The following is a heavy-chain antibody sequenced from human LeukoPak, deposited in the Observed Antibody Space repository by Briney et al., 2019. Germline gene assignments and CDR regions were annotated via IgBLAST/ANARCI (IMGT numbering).Heavy chain of an antibody. D-gene: IGHD6-13*01. CDR1: GGSFSGYY. Sequence: ETLSLTSAVYGGSFSGYYWSWIRQPPGKGLEWIGEINHSGSTNYNPSLKSRVTISVDTSKNQFSLKLSSVTAADTAVYYCARAAYSSSHYFDYWGQGTLVTVSS. J-gene: IGHJ4*02. CDR3: ARAAYSSSHYFDY. CDR2: INHSGST. V-gene: IGHV4-34*01.